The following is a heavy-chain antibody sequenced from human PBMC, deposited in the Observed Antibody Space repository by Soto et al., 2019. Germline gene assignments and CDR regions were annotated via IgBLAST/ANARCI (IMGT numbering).Heavy chain of an antibody. D-gene: IGHD3-16*02. CDR3: ARVWMITFGGVIVDYGMDV. Sequence: EVQLVESGGGLVQPGGSLRLSCAASGFTFSSYSMNWVRQAPGKGLDWVSYISSSSSTIYYADSVKGRFTNSRDNAKNSLYLQMNSLRDEDTAVYYCARVWMITFGGVIVDYGMDVWGQGTTVTVSS. CDR2: ISSSSSTI. V-gene: IGHV3-48*02. CDR1: GFTFSSYS. J-gene: IGHJ6*02.